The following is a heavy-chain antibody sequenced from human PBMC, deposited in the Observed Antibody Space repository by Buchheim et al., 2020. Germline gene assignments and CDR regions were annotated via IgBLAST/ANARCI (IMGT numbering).Heavy chain of an antibody. CDR3: ARDECRASACYSRAYYYFDF. J-gene: IGHJ4*02. V-gene: IGHV1-46*01. Sequence: QVHLVQSGAEVKKPGARVKVSCTASGYTFTSYNVHWVRQAPGQGLEWMGIINPGGDSASYDQKFQGRPTMTRDTSTSTAYMDLSSLRSEDTAVYFCARDECRASACYSRAYYYFDFWGQGTL. D-gene: IGHD2/OR15-2a*01. CDR1: GYTFTSYN. CDR2: INPGGDSA.